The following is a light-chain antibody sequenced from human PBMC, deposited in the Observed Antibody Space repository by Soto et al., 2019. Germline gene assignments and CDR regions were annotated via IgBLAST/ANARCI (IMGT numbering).Light chain of an antibody. J-gene: IGKJ1*01. CDR3: HQYGGSPQT. V-gene: IGKV3-20*01. CDR2: GAS. CDR1: QSVSNY. Sequence: EIVLTQSPGTLSLSPGERATLSCRASQSVSNYLAWYQRKPGQAPRLLIYGASSRATGIPDRFSGSGSGTEFPLTISRLEPEDFAVYYCHQYGGSPQTVGQGTKVEIK.